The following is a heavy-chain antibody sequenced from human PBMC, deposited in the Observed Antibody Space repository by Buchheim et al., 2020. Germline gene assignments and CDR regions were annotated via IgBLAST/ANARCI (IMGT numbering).Heavy chain of an antibody. V-gene: IGHV3-74*01. Sequence: VQLVESGGGLVQPGGSLRLSCAASGFTFSSSWMHWVRQAPGKGLVWVSRINGDGGNTSYAESVKGRFTISSDNAKHTLYLQMNNLRAEDTAVYYCARDERSLIYYFAMDVWGQGT. CDR2: INGDGGNT. J-gene: IGHJ6*02. CDR3: ARDERSLIYYFAMDV. CDR1: GFTFSSSW. D-gene: IGHD2-8*01.